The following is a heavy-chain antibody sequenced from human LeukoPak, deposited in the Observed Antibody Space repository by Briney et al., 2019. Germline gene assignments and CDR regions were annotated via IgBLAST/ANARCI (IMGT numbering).Heavy chain of an antibody. CDR1: DGSISSSSYY. V-gene: IGHV4-39*07. CDR3: ARDSNWNGVIFDY. Sequence: SETLSLTCTVSDGSISSSSYYWGWIRQPPGKGLEWIGSIYYSGSTYYNPSLKSRVTISVDTSKNQFSLKLSSVTAADTAVYYCARDSNWNGVIFDYWGQGTLVTVSS. D-gene: IGHD1-1*01. CDR2: IYYSGST. J-gene: IGHJ4*02.